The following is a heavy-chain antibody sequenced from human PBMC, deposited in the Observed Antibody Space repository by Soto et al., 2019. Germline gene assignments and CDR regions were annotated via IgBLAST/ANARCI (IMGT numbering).Heavy chain of an antibody. CDR1: GFTFSNYY. CDR3: ANRHLN. V-gene: IGHV3-7*01. Sequence: EVQMVESGGGLVQPGGSLRLSCATSGFTFSNYYMMWVRQAPGKGLEWVANIKPDGSERHYVDSVKGRFTISRDNAKNSLYLHMDSLRVEGTAVYYCANRHLNWGQGTLVTVSS. J-gene: IGHJ4*02. CDR2: IKPDGSER.